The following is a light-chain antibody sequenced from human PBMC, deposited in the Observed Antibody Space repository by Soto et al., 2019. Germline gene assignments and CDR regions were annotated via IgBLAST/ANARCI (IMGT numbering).Light chain of an antibody. CDR2: GVS. J-gene: IGKJ5*01. CDR1: QSVSSNY. CDR3: QQYAPSPAIT. Sequence: ETVLTQSPGTLSLSPGERATLSCRASQSVSSNYLVWYQQKPGQAPRLLIRGVSTRATGIPDRFSGSGSVTDFTLTISGLEPEDVAVYYCQQYAPSPAITFGKGTRVEIK. V-gene: IGKV3-20*01.